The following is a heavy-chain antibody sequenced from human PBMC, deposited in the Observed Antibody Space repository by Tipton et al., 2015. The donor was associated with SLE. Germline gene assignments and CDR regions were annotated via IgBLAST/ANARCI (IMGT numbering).Heavy chain of an antibody. V-gene: IGHV3-66*01. CDR3: ARDYDFWSGYYY. D-gene: IGHD3-3*01. Sequence: LSLTCTVSGGSISSSSYYWGWIRQPPGKGLEWVSVIYSGGSTYYADSVKGRFTISRDDSKNTLYLQMNSLRAEDTAVYYCARDYDFWSGYYYWGQGTLVTVSS. CDR2: IYSGGST. CDR1: GGSISSSSYY. J-gene: IGHJ4*02.